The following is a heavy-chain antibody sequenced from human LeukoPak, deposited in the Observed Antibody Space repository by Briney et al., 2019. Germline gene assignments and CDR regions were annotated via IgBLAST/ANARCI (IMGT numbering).Heavy chain of an antibody. CDR1: GFTFSSYE. CDR3: ARAQDSGGSPYFDY. V-gene: IGHV3-48*03. J-gene: IGHJ4*02. D-gene: IGHD2-15*01. Sequence: GGSLRLSCAASGFTFSSYEMNWVRQAPGKGLEWVSYISSSGSTIYYADSVKGRFTISRDNAKNSLYLQMNSLRAEDTAVYYCARAQDSGGSPYFDYWGQGTLATVSS. CDR2: ISSSGSTI.